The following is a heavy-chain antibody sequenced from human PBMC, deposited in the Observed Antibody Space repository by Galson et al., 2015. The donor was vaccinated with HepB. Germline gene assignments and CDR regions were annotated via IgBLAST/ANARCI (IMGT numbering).Heavy chain of an antibody. CDR1: AGTLSSYA. CDR2: IIVMFGTA. CDR3: AREYYDFWSGNYYFYYYMDV. J-gene: IGHJ6*03. Sequence: SVKVSCKASAGTLSSYAISWVRQAPGQGLEWMGGIIVMFGTANYAQKFQGRVTMTADEFTNTVYMELSSLRSEDTAVYYCAREYYDFWSGNYYFYYYMDVWGKGTTVTVS. V-gene: IGHV1-69*13. D-gene: IGHD3-3*01.